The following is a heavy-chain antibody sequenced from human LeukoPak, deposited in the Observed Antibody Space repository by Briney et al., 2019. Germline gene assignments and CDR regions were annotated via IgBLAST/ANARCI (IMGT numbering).Heavy chain of an antibody. Sequence: GGSLRLSCAASGFTFSSYSMNWVRQAPGKGLEWVSYISSSSSTIYYADSVKGRFTISRDNAKNSLYLQMNSLRAEDTAVYYCARISDCSGGSCYSRNYWGQGTLVTVSS. V-gene: IGHV3-48*01. CDR3: ARISDCSGGSCYSRNY. D-gene: IGHD2-15*01. J-gene: IGHJ4*02. CDR1: GFTFSSYS. CDR2: ISSSSSTI.